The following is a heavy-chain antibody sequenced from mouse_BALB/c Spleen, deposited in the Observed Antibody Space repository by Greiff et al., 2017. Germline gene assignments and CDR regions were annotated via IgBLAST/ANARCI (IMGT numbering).Heavy chain of an antibody. CDR2: ISNGGGST. CDR3: ARHPYYYGSSYEDFDV. V-gene: IGHV5-12-2*01. D-gene: IGHD1-1*01. Sequence: EVKLVESGGGLVQPGGSLKLSCAASGFTFSSYTMSWVRQTPEKRLEWVAYISNGGGSTYYPDTVKGRFTISRDNAKNTLYLQMSSLKSEDTAMYYCARHPYYYGSSYEDFDVWGAGTTVTVSS. J-gene: IGHJ1*01. CDR1: GFTFSSYT.